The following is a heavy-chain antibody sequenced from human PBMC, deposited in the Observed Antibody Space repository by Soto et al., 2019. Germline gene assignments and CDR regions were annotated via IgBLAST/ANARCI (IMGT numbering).Heavy chain of an antibody. V-gene: IGHV4-4*07. CDR1: GESISNFY. CDR2: VHVSGGT. J-gene: IGHJ6*02. D-gene: IGHD6-19*01. CDR3: ARDRYGWYPGFDLDI. Sequence: QVRLQESGPGQLRPSETLSLTCSVSGESISNFYCSWIRQSAGKGLEWIGHVHVSGGTDYNAPLQSRVSMSVDTSSNHVSLQLRSLTAADTAIYYCARDRYGWYPGFDLDIWGPGTTVTVSS.